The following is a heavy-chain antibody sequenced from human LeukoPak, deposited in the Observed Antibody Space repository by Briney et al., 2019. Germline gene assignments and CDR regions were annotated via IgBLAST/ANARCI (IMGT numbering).Heavy chain of an antibody. D-gene: IGHD5-18*01. CDR2: IYYSGST. V-gene: IGHV4-59*01. CDR3: ARYIAYSYDFYYYYMYV. Sequence: SETLSLTCTVSGGSISSYYWSWIRQPPGKGLEWIGYIYYSGSTNYNPSLKSRVTISVDTSKNQFSLKLSSVTAADTAVYYCARYIAYSYDFYYYYMYVWGKGTTVTVSS. J-gene: IGHJ6*03. CDR1: GGSISSYY.